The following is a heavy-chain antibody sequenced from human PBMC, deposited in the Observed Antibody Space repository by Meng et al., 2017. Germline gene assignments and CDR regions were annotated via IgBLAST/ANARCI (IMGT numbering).Heavy chain of an antibody. D-gene: IGHD3-22*01. CDR3: ARGPGIVVAEEGLAFDI. Sequence: ASAKVSCKASGYTFTSYGISWVRQAPGQGREWMGWISAYNGNTNYAQKLQGRVTMTTDTSTSAAYMELRSLRSDDTAVYYCARGPGIVVAEEGLAFDIWGQGTMVTVSS. CDR1: GYTFTSYG. J-gene: IGHJ3*02. V-gene: IGHV1-18*01. CDR2: ISAYNGNT.